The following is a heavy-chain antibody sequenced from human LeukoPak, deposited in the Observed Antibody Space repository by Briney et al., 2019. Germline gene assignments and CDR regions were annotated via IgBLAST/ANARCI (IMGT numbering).Heavy chain of an antibody. D-gene: IGHD3-3*01. CDR2: INSDGSST. Sequence: PGGSLRLSCAASGFIFSNYWLHWVRQAPGKGLVWVSRINSDGSSTSYADSVKGRFTISRDNAKNTLYLQMNSLRAEDTAVYYCARAGATYYDFWSGLDYWGQGTLVTVSS. V-gene: IGHV3-74*01. CDR3: ARAGATYYDFWSGLDY. J-gene: IGHJ4*02. CDR1: GFIFSNYW.